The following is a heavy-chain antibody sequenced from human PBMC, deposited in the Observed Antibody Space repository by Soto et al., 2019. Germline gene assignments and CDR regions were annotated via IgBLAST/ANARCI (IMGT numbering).Heavy chain of an antibody. D-gene: IGHD5-18*01. J-gene: IGHJ4*02. CDR1: GFTFISYA. CDR2: ISGSGGST. Sequence: GGSLRLSCADYGFTFISYAMSWVRQAPGKGLEWVSAISGSGGSTYYADSVKGRFTISRDNSKNTLYLQMNSLRAEDTAVYYCAAGYSYGLFDYWGQGTLVPVSS. V-gene: IGHV3-23*01. CDR3: AAGYSYGLFDY.